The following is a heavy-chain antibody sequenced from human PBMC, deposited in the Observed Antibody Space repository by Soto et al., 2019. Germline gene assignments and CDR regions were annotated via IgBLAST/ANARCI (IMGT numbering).Heavy chain of an antibody. CDR1: GYDFLNSW. CDR3: AVRVGTTVY. CDR2: ITPGNSDM. Sequence: EVQLVQSGAGVKKSEEFLKIWCKTSGYDFLNSWIGWVRQMPGKGPEWMAIITPGNSDMRSSTSLQGQVAISADRSTNTVYLQWSSLKASDTAMYYCAVRVGTTVYWGQGTLVTVSS. D-gene: IGHD1-26*01. V-gene: IGHV5-51*01. J-gene: IGHJ4*02.